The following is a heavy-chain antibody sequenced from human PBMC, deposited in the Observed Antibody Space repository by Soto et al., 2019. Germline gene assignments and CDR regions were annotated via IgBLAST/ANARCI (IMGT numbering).Heavy chain of an antibody. J-gene: IGHJ4*02. CDR1: GYTFTGYA. CDR2: INAGNGNT. D-gene: IGHD6-19*01. CDR3: ARVTVAVAGTWFDY. Sequence: ASVKVSCKASGYTFTGYAMHWVRQAPGQRLEWMGWINAGNGNTKYSQKFQGRVTITRDTSASTAYMELSSLRSEDTAVYYCARVTVAVAGTWFDYWGQGTLVTVSS. V-gene: IGHV1-3*01.